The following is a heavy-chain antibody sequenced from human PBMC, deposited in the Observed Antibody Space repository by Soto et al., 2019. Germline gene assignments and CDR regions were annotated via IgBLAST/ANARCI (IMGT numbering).Heavy chain of an antibody. CDR2: ISAYNGNT. CDR3: ARGYPPGYYDSSGYYHGAFDI. J-gene: IGHJ3*02. Sequence: ASVKVSCKPSGYTFTSYGITWVRQAPGQGLEWMGWISAYNGNTNYAQKFQGRVTMTTDTSTSTAYMELRSLRSDDTAVYYCARGYPPGYYDSSGYYHGAFDIWGQGTMVTVSS. D-gene: IGHD3-22*01. CDR1: GYTFTSYG. V-gene: IGHV1-18*01.